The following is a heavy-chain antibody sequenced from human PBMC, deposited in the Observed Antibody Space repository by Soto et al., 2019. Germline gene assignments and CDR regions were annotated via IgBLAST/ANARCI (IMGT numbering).Heavy chain of an antibody. D-gene: IGHD2-2*01. J-gene: IGHJ4*02. V-gene: IGHV3-15*07. CDR2: IKSKTDGGTT. Sequence: EVQLVESGGGLVKPGGSLRLSCAASGFTFSNAWMNWVRQAPGKGLEWVGRIKSKTDGGTTDYAAPVKGRFTISKDDSKNTLYRQMNSLNTEATAVYYSTTNPSVGCSSTSCYDYWGQGTLVTVSS. CDR1: GFTFSNAW. CDR3: TTNPSVGCSSTSCYDY.